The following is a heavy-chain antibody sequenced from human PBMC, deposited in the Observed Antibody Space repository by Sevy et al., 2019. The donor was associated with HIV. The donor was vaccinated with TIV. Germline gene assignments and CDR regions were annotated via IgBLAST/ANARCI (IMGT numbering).Heavy chain of an antibody. CDR3: ARDQSNYDFLSGYYSDWFDP. D-gene: IGHD3-3*01. Sequence: SETLSLTCTVSGGSISSYYWSWILQPPGKELEWIGYIYYSGSTNYNPSLKSRVTISVDTSKNQFSLKLSSVTAADTAVYYCARDQSNYDFLSGYYSDWFDPWGQGTLVTVSS. CDR2: IYYSGST. V-gene: IGHV4-59*01. J-gene: IGHJ5*02. CDR1: GGSISSYY.